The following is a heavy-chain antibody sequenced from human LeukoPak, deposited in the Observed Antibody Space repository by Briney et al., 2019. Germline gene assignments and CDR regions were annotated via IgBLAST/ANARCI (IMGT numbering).Heavy chain of an antibody. Sequence: ASVKVSCKASGYTLTSYDINWVRQATGQGLEWMGWMNPNSGNTGYAQKFQGRVTMTRNTSISTAYMELSSLRSEDTAVYYCARELYSSSWCLGYWGQGTLVTVSS. CDR2: MNPNSGNT. J-gene: IGHJ4*02. CDR3: ARELYSSSWCLGY. D-gene: IGHD6-13*01. CDR1: GYTLTSYD. V-gene: IGHV1-8*01.